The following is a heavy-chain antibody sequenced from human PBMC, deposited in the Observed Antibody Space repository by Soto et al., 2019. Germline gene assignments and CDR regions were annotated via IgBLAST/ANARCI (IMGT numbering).Heavy chain of an antibody. J-gene: IGHJ6*02. CDR1: GYSFTTHG. CDR3: ARDPPFSGILRGTPLMDV. V-gene: IGHV1-18*04. D-gene: IGHD4-17*01. Sequence: ASVKVSCKASGYSFTTHGISWVRRAPGHGLEWMGWISAYNGDTHYVQRFQGRLTMTTDTSTSTAYMELRSLTSDDTAGYYCARDPPFSGILRGTPLMDVWGQVTTGTVAS. CDR2: ISAYNGDT.